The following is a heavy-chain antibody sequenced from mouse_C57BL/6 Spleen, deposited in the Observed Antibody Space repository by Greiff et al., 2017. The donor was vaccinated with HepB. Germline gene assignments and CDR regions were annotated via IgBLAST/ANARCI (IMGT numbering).Heavy chain of an antibody. J-gene: IGHJ1*03. D-gene: IGHD2-4*01. V-gene: IGHV5-9-1*02. CDR2: ISSGGDYI. Sequence: DVMLVESGEGLVKPGGSLKLSCAASGFTFSSYAMSWVRQTPEKRLEWVAYISSGGDYIYYADTVKGRFTISRDNARNTLYLQMRSLKSEDTAMYYCTRAPYDYDGGNFDVWGTGTTVTVSS. CDR3: TRAPYDYDGGNFDV. CDR1: GFTFSSYA.